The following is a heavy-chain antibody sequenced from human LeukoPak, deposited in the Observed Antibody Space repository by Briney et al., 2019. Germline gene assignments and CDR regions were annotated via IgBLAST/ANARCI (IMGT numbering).Heavy chain of an antibody. CDR3: AKERDDSSGYYFDY. J-gene: IGHJ4*02. Sequence: GGSLRLSCAASGFTFSSYGMHWVRQAPGKGLEWVAFIRYDGSNKYYADSVKGRFTISRDNSKNTLYLQMNSLRAEDTAVYYCAKERDDSSGYYFDYWGQGTLVTVSS. CDR2: IRYDGSNK. CDR1: GFTFSSYG. V-gene: IGHV3-30*02. D-gene: IGHD3-22*01.